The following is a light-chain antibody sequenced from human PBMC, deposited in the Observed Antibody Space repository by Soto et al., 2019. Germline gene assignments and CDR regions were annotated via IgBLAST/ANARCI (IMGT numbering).Light chain of an antibody. J-gene: IGKJ2*01. Sequence: DVQMTQSPSSVSASVGDRVTITCRASQGISSWLTWYQQKPGKAPKLLIFAAASLQSGVPSRFSCSGSGTDLALTISSLQPEDFATYYCQQANSFPYTFGPGTKLEIK. CDR1: QGISSW. CDR3: QQANSFPYT. V-gene: IGKV1-12*01. CDR2: AAA.